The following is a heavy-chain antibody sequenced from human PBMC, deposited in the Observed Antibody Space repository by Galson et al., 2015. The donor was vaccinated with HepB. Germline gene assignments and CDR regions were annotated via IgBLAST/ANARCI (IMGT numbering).Heavy chain of an antibody. CDR3: ARVAGATDYFDY. D-gene: IGHD1-26*01. Sequence: SVKVSCKASGYTFTSYYIHWVRQAPGQGLEWMGKVNRSGGTTSYAQKFQGRVTMTRDTSTSTVYTELSSLRSEDTAVYYCARVAGATDYFDYWGQGTLVTVSS. CDR1: GYTFTSYY. V-gene: IGHV1-46*01. CDR2: VNRSGGTT. J-gene: IGHJ4*02.